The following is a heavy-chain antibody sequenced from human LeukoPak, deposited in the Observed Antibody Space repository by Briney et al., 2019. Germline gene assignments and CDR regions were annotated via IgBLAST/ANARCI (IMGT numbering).Heavy chain of an antibody. V-gene: IGHV1-2*02. Sequence: GSSVKVSCKASGYTFTGYYMHWVRQAPGQGLEWMGWINPNSGGTNYAQKFQGRVTMTRDTSISTAYMELSRLRSDDTAVYYCARSISSSSWGVDAFDIWGQGTMVTVSS. CDR3: ARSISSSSWGVDAFDI. CDR2: INPNSGGT. CDR1: GYTFTGYY. J-gene: IGHJ3*02. D-gene: IGHD6-13*01.